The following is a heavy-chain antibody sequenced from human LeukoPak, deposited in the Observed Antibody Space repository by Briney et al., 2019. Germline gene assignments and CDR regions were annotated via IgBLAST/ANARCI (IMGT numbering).Heavy chain of an antibody. J-gene: IGHJ4*02. D-gene: IGHD6-13*01. Sequence: GGSLRLSCAASGFTFSSYNMNWVRQAPGKGLEWISYIYSTTSTIYYADSVKGRFTISRDNAKNSLYLQMNSLRAEDTAVYYCARTIYSSSWYYFDSWGQGTLVTVSS. CDR2: IYSTTSTI. V-gene: IGHV3-48*04. CDR3: ARTIYSSSWYYFDS. CDR1: GFTFSSYN.